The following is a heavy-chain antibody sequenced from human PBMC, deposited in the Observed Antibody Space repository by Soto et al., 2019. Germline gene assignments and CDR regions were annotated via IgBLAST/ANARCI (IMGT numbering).Heavy chain of an antibody. CDR2: ISYDGSNK. J-gene: IGHJ4*02. D-gene: IGHD6-13*01. CDR1: GFTFSSYA. V-gene: IGHV3-30-3*01. CDR3: ARGIAAAGTNFDY. Sequence: PGGSLRLSCAASGFTFSSYAMHWVRQAPGKVLEWVAVISYDGSNKYYADSVKGRFTISRDNSKNTLYLQMNSLRAEDTAVYYCARGIAAAGTNFDYWGQGXLVTVYS.